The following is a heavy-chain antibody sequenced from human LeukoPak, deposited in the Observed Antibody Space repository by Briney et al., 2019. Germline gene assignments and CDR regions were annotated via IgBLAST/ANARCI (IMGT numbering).Heavy chain of an antibody. V-gene: IGHV4-39*02. Sequence: SETLSLTCTVSGGSISSSSYYWGWIRQSPGKGLEWIGIIYYSATTYYNPSLKSRVTISVDTSKNHFSLKLSSVTAADTAIYYCARDGHSSWYYDYWGQGTLVTVSS. D-gene: IGHD6-13*01. CDR3: ARDGHSSWYYDY. J-gene: IGHJ4*02. CDR1: GGSISSSSYY. CDR2: IYYSATT.